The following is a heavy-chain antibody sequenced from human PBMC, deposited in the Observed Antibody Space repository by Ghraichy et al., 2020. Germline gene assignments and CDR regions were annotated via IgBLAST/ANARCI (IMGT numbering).Heavy chain of an antibody. CDR3: TTPTGGKEYYYYGMDV. CDR1: GFTFSNAW. Sequence: GESLNISCAASGFTFSNAWMSWVRQAPGKGLEWVGRIKSKTDGGTTDYAAPVKGRFTISRDDSKNTLYLQMNSLKTEDTAVYYCTTPTGGKEYYYYGMDVWGQGTTVTVSS. V-gene: IGHV3-15*01. CDR2: IKSKTDGGTT. D-gene: IGHD3-16*01. J-gene: IGHJ6*02.